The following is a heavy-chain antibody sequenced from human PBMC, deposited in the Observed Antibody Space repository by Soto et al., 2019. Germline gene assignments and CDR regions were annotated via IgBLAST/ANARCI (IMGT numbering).Heavy chain of an antibody. Sequence: QVQLQESGPGLVKPSETLSLTCTVSDGSISSYYWSWLRQPPGKGLEWIGYIYDSGSTLYNPSLTSRVTISVDRPNNQFSLKLSSVTAADTAIYYCAGDIRSGSYRFDYWGQGALVTVFS. D-gene: IGHD1-26*01. V-gene: IGHV4-59*08. CDR3: AGDIRSGSYRFDY. CDR1: DGSISSYY. J-gene: IGHJ4*02. CDR2: IYDSGST.